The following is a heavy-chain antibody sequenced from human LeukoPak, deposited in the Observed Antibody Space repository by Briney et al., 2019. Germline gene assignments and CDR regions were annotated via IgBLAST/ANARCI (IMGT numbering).Heavy chain of an antibody. CDR3: AKALHSEPPPYYYDSSGYYSANDY. CDR1: GFTFSSYA. J-gene: IGHJ4*02. Sequence: GGSLRLSCAASGFTFSSYAMSWVRQAPGKGLEWVSAISGSGGSTYYADSVKGRFTISRDNSKNTLYLQMNSLRAEDTAVYYCAKALHSEPPPYYYDSSGYYSANDYWGQGTLVTVSS. CDR2: ISGSGGST. D-gene: IGHD3-22*01. V-gene: IGHV3-23*01.